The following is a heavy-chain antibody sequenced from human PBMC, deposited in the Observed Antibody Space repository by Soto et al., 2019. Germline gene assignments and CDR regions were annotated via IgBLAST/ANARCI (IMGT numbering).Heavy chain of an antibody. CDR1: GFRYSTYG. CDR2: VSGGSGTT. CDR3: TRWNGYDDS. Sequence: EVQLLESGGGLVQPGGSLRLSCAVSGFRYSTYGVTWVRQAPGKGLEWVSGVSGGSGTTHYKDSVRGRFTVTGDTSKNTVSLEMNSLRLEATAVYYCTRWNGYDDSWGQGTLVTVSS. J-gene: IGHJ4*02. V-gene: IGHV3-23*01. D-gene: IGHD5-12*01.